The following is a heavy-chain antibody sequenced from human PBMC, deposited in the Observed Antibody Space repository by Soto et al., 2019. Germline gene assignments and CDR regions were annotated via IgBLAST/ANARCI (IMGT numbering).Heavy chain of an antibody. J-gene: IGHJ4*02. V-gene: IGHV3-9*01. Sequence: GGSLRLSCAASGFTFDDYAMHWVRQAPGKGLEWVSGISWNSGSIGYADSVKGRFTISRDNAKNSLYLQMNSLRAEDTALYYCAKTRILEWLPLDYWGQGTLVTVSS. CDR3: AKTRILEWLPLDY. CDR2: ISWNSGSI. CDR1: GFTFDDYA. D-gene: IGHD3-3*01.